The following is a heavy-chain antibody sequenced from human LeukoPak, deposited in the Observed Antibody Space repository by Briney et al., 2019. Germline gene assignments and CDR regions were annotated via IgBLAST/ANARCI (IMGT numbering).Heavy chain of an antibody. V-gene: IGHV4-31*03. CDR1: GGSISSGGYY. J-gene: IGHJ4*02. Sequence: KPSETLSLTCTVSGGSISSGGYYWSWIRQHPGKGLEWIGYIYYNGSTYYNPSLKSRVTISVDTSKNQFSLKLSSVTAADTAVYYCARVYYYDSSGYWYYFDYWGQGTLVTVSS. D-gene: IGHD3-22*01. CDR3: ARVYYYDSSGYWYYFDY. CDR2: IYYNGST.